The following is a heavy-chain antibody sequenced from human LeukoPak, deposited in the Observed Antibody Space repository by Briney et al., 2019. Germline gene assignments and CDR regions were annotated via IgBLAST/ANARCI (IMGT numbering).Heavy chain of an antibody. CDR2: IGGWSSPT. CDR3: ARDPGFSVAQ. J-gene: IGHJ4*02. V-gene: IGHV3-48*04. D-gene: IGHD3-3*01. CDR1: GFSFSSYG. Sequence: PGGSLRLSCAPSGFSFSSYGMNWVRQAPGKGLEWVSYIGGWSSPTDYADSVKGRFTISRDNARNSLYLQMNNLTVEDTAVYYCARDPGFSVAQWGQGSLVFVSS.